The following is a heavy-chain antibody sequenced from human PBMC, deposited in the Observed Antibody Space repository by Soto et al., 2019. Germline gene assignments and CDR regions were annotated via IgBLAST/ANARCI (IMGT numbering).Heavy chain of an antibody. V-gene: IGHV1-69*08. Sequence: QVQLVQSGAEVKKPGSSVKVSCKASGGTFSPYTINWVRQAPGQGLEWMGRIIPFLGVTNYAQKFQARVTITPDKSTTTAYMGLSGLRFEDTAVYYCARDWESTVSTWSFGAFWGRGTLVTVSS. CDR2: IIPFLGVT. CDR1: GGTFSPYT. CDR3: ARDWESTVSTWSFGAF. D-gene: IGHD3-10*01. J-gene: IGHJ4*02.